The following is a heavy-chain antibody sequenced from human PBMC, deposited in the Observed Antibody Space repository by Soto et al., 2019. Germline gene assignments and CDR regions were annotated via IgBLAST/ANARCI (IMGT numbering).Heavy chain of an antibody. Sequence: GGSLRLSCAASGFTFSSYGMHWVRQAPGKGLEWVAVISYDGSNKYYADSVKGRFTISRDNSKNTLYLQMNSLRAEDTAVYYCAKDLSSYEPIGSYYFDYWGQGTLVTVSS. D-gene: IGHD3-10*01. J-gene: IGHJ4*02. CDR3: AKDLSSYEPIGSYYFDY. CDR2: ISYDGSNK. CDR1: GFTFSSYG. V-gene: IGHV3-30*18.